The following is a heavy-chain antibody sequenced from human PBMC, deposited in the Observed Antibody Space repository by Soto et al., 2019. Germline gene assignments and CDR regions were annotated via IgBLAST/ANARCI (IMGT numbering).Heavy chain of an antibody. D-gene: IGHD6-13*01. CDR2: IVPIFGTA. CDR3: ARRLSSSWETYHWLEP. CDR1: GGTFSSYA. Sequence: QVKLVQSGAEVKKPGSSVKVSCKASGGTFSSYAISWVRQAPGQGLEWMGGIVPIFGTANYAQKFQGRVTSTADESTRTADLERSSVRSEDTAVYYCARRLSSSWETYHWLEPWAQGTLVTVCS. V-gene: IGHV1-69*12. J-gene: IGHJ5*02.